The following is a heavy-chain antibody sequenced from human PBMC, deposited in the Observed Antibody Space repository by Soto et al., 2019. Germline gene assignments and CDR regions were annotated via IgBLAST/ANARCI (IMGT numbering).Heavy chain of an antibody. D-gene: IGHD3-22*01. Sequence: ASVKVSCKASGYTSTNYYMHWVRQAPGQGLEWMGMINPSGDSATYAQKFRGRITMTRDTSTSTVYLDLSSLRSEDTAVYYCAGYYYHNSGPFEPWGQGTLVTVSS. CDR2: INPSGDSA. CDR1: GYTSTNYY. V-gene: IGHV1-46*01. J-gene: IGHJ5*02. CDR3: AGYYYHNSGPFEP.